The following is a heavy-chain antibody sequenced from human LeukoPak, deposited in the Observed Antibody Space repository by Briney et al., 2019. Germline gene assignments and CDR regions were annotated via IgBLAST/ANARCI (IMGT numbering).Heavy chain of an antibody. CDR3: ARHSSGRYWGYFDY. J-gene: IGHJ4*02. V-gene: IGHV1-18*01. Sequence: GASVKVSFKASGYTFTSYGISWVRQAPGQGLEWMGWITAYNGNTNYGRKLQGRVTMTTDTSTSTAYMELRSLRSDDTAVYYCARHSSGRYWGYFDYWGQGTLVTVSS. D-gene: IGHD1-26*01. CDR2: ITAYNGNT. CDR1: GYTFTSYG.